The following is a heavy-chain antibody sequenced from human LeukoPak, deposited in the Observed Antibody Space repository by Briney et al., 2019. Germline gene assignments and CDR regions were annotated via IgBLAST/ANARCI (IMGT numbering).Heavy chain of an antibody. CDR2: ISTSSSYI. D-gene: IGHD5-24*01. CDR1: GFTFSSYT. Sequence: GGSLRLSCAASGFTFSSYTMNWVRQAPGKGLEWVSSISTSSSYISYADSVKGRYTISRDNAKNSLYLQMNSLRAEDTAVYYCARIGDDYNEYVDYWGQGTLVTVSS. V-gene: IGHV3-21*01. CDR3: ARIGDDYNEYVDY. J-gene: IGHJ4*02.